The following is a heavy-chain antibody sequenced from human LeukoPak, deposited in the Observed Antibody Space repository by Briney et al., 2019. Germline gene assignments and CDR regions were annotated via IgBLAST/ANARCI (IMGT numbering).Heavy chain of an antibody. Sequence: PSETLSLTCSVSGGSISSDYWSWVRQPPGKGLDWIGYMFYTGSTNYNPSLKSRVTISVDRSKNQFSLKLSSVTAADTAVYYCARVSIVYGMDIWGQGTTVTVYS. V-gene: IGHV4-59*01. D-gene: IGHD3-3*02. CDR3: ARVSIVYGMDI. J-gene: IGHJ6*02. CDR2: MFYTGST. CDR1: GGSISSDY.